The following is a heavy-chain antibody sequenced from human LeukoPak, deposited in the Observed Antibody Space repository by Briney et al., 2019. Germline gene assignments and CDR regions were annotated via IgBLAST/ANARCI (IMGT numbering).Heavy chain of an antibody. Sequence: GGSLRLSCAASGFTFSNYCMTWVRQAPGKGLEWVANIKQDGSEKYYVDSVKGRFTISRGNAKNSLYLQMNSLRAEDTAVYYCARDLMVRGVCDYWGQGTLVTVSS. V-gene: IGHV3-7*01. J-gene: IGHJ4*02. CDR2: IKQDGSEK. CDR1: GFTFSNYC. CDR3: ARDLMVRGVCDY. D-gene: IGHD3-10*01.